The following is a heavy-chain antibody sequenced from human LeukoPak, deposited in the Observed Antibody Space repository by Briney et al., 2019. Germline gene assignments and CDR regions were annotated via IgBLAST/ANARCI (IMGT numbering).Heavy chain of an antibody. J-gene: IGHJ6*03. CDR2: INHSGSS. V-gene: IGHV4-34*01. Sequence: SETLSLTCAVYGGSFSGYYWTWMRQPPGKGLEWIGDINHSGSSNHNPSLKSRVTISVDTSKDQFSLKLSSMTAADTAVYYCARGRPRGEPHYMDVWSKGTTVTVSS. CDR1: GGSFSGYY. D-gene: IGHD3-10*01. CDR3: ARGRPRGEPHYMDV.